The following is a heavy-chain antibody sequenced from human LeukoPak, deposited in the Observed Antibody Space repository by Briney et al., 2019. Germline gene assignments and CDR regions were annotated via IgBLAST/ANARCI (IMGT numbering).Heavy chain of an antibody. Sequence: GGSLRLSCAASGFTFDDYAMHWVRHAPGKGLEWVSLISWNGGSTDYADSVKGRFTISRDNSKNPLFLQMNSLRPEDTALYYCAKPHLSVVATPYFDSWGQGTLVTVSS. V-gene: IGHV3-43D*03. CDR2: ISWNGGST. CDR1: GFTFDDYA. CDR3: AKPHLSVVATPYFDS. D-gene: IGHD5-12*01. J-gene: IGHJ4*02.